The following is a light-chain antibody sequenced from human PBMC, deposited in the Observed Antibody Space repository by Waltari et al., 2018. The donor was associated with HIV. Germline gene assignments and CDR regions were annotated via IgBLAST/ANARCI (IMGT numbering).Light chain of an antibody. Sequence: QSALTQPPSVSGSPGQSLAISCTGTSSNVGRYDRVSWYHQSPGTSPKLIVYEVNNRPSGVPGRFSGSKSGNTASLTSSGLQPEDEADYYCSSVTTSGTWVFGGGTKLTVL. CDR3: SSVTTSGTWV. V-gene: IGLV2-18*02. CDR2: EVN. CDR1: SSNVGRYDR. J-gene: IGLJ3*02.